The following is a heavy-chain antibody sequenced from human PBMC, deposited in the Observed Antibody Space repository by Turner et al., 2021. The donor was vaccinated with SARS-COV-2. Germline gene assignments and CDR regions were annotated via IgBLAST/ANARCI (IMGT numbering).Heavy chain of an antibody. CDR3: AKARDGYNYFDY. Sequence: QVQLVESGGGVVQPGRSLRLSCAASGFIFSTYGMHWVRQDPGKGLEWVAVISYDGSNKYYADSVKGRFTISRDNSKNTLYLQMNSLRAEDTAVYYCAKARDGYNYFDYWGQGTLVTVSS. J-gene: IGHJ4*02. CDR1: GFIFSTYG. V-gene: IGHV3-30*18. D-gene: IGHD5-12*01. CDR2: ISYDGSNK.